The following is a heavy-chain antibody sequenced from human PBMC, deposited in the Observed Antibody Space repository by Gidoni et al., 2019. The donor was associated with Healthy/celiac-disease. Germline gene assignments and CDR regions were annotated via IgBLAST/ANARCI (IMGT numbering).Heavy chain of an antibody. D-gene: IGHD1-26*01. CDR1: GFTFSSYG. J-gene: IGHJ4*02. CDR3: AREGELQRSPDY. Sequence: QVQLVESGGGVVQPGRSLRLSCAASGFTFSSYGMHWVRQAPGKGLEWVAVIWYDGSNKYYADSVKGRFTISRDNSKNTLYLQMNSLRAEDTAVYYCAREGELQRSPDYWGQGTLVTVSS. V-gene: IGHV3-33*01. CDR2: IWYDGSNK.